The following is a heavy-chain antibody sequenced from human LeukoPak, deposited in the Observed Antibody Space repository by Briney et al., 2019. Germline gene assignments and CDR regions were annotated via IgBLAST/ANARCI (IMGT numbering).Heavy chain of an antibody. CDR1: GFTFSSYW. J-gene: IGHJ5*02. CDR2: INSDGSST. D-gene: IGHD3-3*01. CDR3: ARALLYDSWSGHTLFDP. V-gene: IGHV3-74*01. Sequence: PGGSLRLSCAASGFTFSSYWMHWVRQAPGKELVWVSRINSDGSSTSYADSVKGRFTISRDNAKNTLYLQMNSLRAEDTAVYYCARALLYDSWSGHTLFDPWGQGTLVTVSS.